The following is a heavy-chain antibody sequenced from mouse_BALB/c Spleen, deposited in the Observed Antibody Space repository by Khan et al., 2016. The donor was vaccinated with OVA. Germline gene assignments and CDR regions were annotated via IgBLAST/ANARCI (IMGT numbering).Heavy chain of an antibody. V-gene: IGHV3-2*02. CDR2: ISYSGRT. J-gene: IGHJ2*01. CDR3: ARSVTITTVVATDFDY. CDR1: GYSITSDYA. Sequence: EVKLLASGPGLVNPSQSPSLTCTVTGYSITSDYAWNWIRQFPGNKLEWMGYISYSGRTSYNPSLKSRISITRDTSTNQVFLPFNSVTTEDTASYFWARSVTITTVVATDFDYWGQGTTLTVSS. D-gene: IGHD1-1*01.